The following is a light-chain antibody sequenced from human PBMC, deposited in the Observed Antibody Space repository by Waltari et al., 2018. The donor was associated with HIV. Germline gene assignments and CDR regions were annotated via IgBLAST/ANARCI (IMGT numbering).Light chain of an antibody. Sequence: QSVLTPPPSASGTPGQRVSISCSGSSSNIGSNIVKWYQQPPGTAPKLLIYSNSQRPSGVPDRFSGSKSGTSASLAISGLQSEDEADYYCAAWDDSLNAWVFGGGTKLTVL. CDR2: SNS. J-gene: IGLJ3*02. CDR3: AAWDDSLNAWV. CDR1: SSNIGSNI. V-gene: IGLV1-44*01.